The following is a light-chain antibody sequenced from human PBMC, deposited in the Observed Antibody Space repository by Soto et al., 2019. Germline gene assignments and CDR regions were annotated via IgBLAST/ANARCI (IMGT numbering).Light chain of an antibody. CDR2: EVS. CDR1: SSDVGSYDF. CDR3: SSYSSSTVRYV. Sequence: QSVLTQPASVSGSPGQSITMSWTGTSSDVGSYDFVSWYQQHPGKAPKLLIYEVSNRPSGVSARFSGSKSDNTASLTISGLQAADEADYFCSSYSSSTVRYVFGSGTKLTVL. J-gene: IGLJ1*01. V-gene: IGLV2-14*01.